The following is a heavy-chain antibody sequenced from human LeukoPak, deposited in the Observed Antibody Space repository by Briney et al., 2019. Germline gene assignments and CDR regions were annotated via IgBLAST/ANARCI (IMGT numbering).Heavy chain of an antibody. CDR1: GFTFSSYA. Sequence: GRSLRLPCAASGFTFSSYAMHWVRQAPGKGLEWVAVISYDGSNKYYADSVKGRFTISRDNSKNTLYLQMNSLRAEDTAVYYCARGFHGDGVYFDYWGQGTLVTVSS. CDR2: ISYDGSNK. CDR3: ARGFHGDGVYFDY. D-gene: IGHD4-17*01. J-gene: IGHJ4*02. V-gene: IGHV3-30-3*01.